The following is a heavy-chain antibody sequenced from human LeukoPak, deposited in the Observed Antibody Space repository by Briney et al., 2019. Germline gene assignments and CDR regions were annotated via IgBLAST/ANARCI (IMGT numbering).Heavy chain of an antibody. D-gene: IGHD2-15*01. J-gene: IGHJ4*02. Sequence: ASVKVSCKASGGTFSSYAISWVRQAPGQGLEWMGWINPNSGGTNYAQRFQGRVTMTRDTSISTAYMELSRLRSDDTAVYYCARVGCSGGSCYSYWGQGTLATVSS. CDR1: GGTFSSYA. V-gene: IGHV1-2*02. CDR2: INPNSGGT. CDR3: ARVGCSGGSCYSY.